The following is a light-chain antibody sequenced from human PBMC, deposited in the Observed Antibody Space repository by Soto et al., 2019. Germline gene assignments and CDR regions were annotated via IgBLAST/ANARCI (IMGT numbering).Light chain of an antibody. CDR3: QSYDSSLSGWDVV. J-gene: IGLJ2*01. Sequence: QSVLTQPPSGSGAPGQRGTISCTGSSSNIGAGYDVHWYQQLPGTAPKLLIYGNSNRPSGVPDRFSGSKSGTSASLAITGLQAEDEADYYCQSYDSSLSGWDVVFGGGTQLTVL. CDR1: SSNIGAGYD. V-gene: IGLV1-40*01. CDR2: GNS.